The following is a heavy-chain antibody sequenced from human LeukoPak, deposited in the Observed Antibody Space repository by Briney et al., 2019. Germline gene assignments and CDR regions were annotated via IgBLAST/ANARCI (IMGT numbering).Heavy chain of an antibody. CDR2: IYYSGST. D-gene: IGHD6-19*01. CDR3: ASNSVAGKVLVFDY. CDR1: GGSISSGGYY. J-gene: IGHJ4*02. Sequence: SETLSLTCTVSGGSISSGGYYWSWIRQHPGKGLEWIGYIYYSGSTYYNPSLKSRVNISVDTSKTQFSLKLSSVTAAATAVYYCASNSVAGKVLVFDYWGQGTLVTVSS. V-gene: IGHV4-31*03.